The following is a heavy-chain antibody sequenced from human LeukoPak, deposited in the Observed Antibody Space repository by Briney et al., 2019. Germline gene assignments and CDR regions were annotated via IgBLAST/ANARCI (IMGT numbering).Heavy chain of an antibody. V-gene: IGHV4-59*08. Sequence: PSETLSLTCTVSGGSISSYYWSWIRQPPGKGLEWIGYIFYSGSTNYNPSLKSRVTISVDTSKNQFSLKLSSVTAADTAVYYCARQHDDSSGYYYGEGRDYFDYWGQGTLVTVSS. CDR1: GGSISSYY. CDR3: ARQHDDSSGYYYGEGRDYFDY. J-gene: IGHJ4*02. CDR2: IFYSGST. D-gene: IGHD3-22*01.